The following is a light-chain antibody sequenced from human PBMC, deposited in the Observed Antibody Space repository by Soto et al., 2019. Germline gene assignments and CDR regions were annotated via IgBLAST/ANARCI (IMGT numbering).Light chain of an antibody. CDR2: DAS. J-gene: IGKJ1*01. V-gene: IGKV3-20*01. Sequence: EIVLTQSPGTLSLSLGERTTLAYRASQSVTRNYLAWYQQKPGQAPRVXIYDASSRETGIPEKFIGSGAGTECTLTISRLEPADVAVDDCQQYGSSPRTFGQGTKVDIK. CDR1: QSVTRNY. CDR3: QQYGSSPRT.